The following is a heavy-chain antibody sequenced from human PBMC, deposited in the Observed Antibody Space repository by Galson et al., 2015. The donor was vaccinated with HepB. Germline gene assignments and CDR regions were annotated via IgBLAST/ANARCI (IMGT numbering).Heavy chain of an antibody. D-gene: IGHD3-10*01. CDR2: IYSGGST. V-gene: IGHV3-53*01. CDR3: ARDRPVRGVIITYYFDY. CDR1: GFTVSSNY. Sequence: SLRLSCAASGFTVSSNYMSWVRQAPGKGLEWVSVIYSGGSTYYADSVKGRFTISRDNSKNTLYLQMNSLRAEDTAVYYCARDRPVRGVIITYYFDYWGQGTLVTVSS. J-gene: IGHJ4*02.